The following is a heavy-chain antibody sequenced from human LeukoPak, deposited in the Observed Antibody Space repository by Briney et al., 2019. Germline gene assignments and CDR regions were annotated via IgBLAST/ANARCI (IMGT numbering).Heavy chain of an antibody. Sequence: PGGSLRLSCPASGFTFSSYGMNWVRQAPGKGLEWVSYISSSSSTIYYADSVKGRFTISRDNAKNSLYLQMNSLRAEDTAVYYCARVRGIAVAGEIDYWGQGILVTVSS. V-gene: IGHV3-48*04. CDR2: ISSSSSTI. CDR1: GFTFSSYG. J-gene: IGHJ4*02. D-gene: IGHD6-19*01. CDR3: ARVRGIAVAGEIDY.